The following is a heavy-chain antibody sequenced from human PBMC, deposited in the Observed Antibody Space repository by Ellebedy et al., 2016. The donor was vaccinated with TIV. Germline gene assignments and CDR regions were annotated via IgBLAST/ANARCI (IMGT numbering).Heavy chain of an antibody. CDR1: GFTVRSNY. V-gene: IGHV3-53*01. Sequence: GGSLRLSCAASGFTVRSNYMSWVRQAPGGGLEWVSVIYRDDRTFYADSVQYRFTISKDNYKNTLFLQMDGLRGEDTAVYYCARGSGFSAEDYWGQGTLVTVSS. CDR2: IYRDDRT. J-gene: IGHJ4*02. D-gene: IGHD3-3*01. CDR3: ARGSGFSAEDY.